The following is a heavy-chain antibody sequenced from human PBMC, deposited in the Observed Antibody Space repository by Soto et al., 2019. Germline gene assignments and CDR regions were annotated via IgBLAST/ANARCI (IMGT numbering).Heavy chain of an antibody. D-gene: IGHD6-13*01. Sequence: SETLSLTCTVSGGSISSSSYYWGWIRQPPGKGLEWIGSIYYSGSTYYNPSLKSRVTISVDTSKNQFSLKLSSVTAADTAVYYCARSAAGTNSGWFWFDPWGQGTLVTVSS. CDR2: IYYSGST. J-gene: IGHJ5*02. CDR1: GGSISSSSYY. V-gene: IGHV4-39*01. CDR3: ARSAAGTNSGWFWFDP.